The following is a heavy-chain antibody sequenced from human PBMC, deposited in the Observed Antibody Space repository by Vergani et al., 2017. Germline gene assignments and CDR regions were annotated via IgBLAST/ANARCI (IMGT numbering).Heavy chain of an antibody. CDR2: IIPIFGTA. Sequence: QVQLVQSGAEVKKPGSSVKVSCKASGGTFSSYAISWVRQAPGQGLEWMGGIIPIFGTANYAQKFQGRVTITADESTSTAYMELSSLRSEDTAVYYCARGRGYYYDRSGYCTPDAVDIWGQGTMVTVSS. V-gene: IGHV1-69*01. J-gene: IGHJ3*02. CDR1: GGTFSSYA. CDR3: ARGRGYYYDRSGYCTPDAVDI. D-gene: IGHD3-22*01.